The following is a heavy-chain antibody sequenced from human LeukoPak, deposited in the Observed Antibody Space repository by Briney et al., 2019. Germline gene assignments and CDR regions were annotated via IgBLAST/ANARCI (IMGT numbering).Heavy chain of an antibody. CDR1: GFTFSSYG. J-gene: IGHJ4*02. V-gene: IGHV3-30*03. Sequence: GGSLRFSCVASGFTFSSYGMHWVRQAPGKGLEWVAFISYDGSSENIADSVKGRFIISRDNSKNTVYLQIDSLRVEDTAVYYCARDRGNDYFDSWGQGTLVTVSS. CDR2: ISYDGSSE. CDR3: ARDRGNDYFDS.